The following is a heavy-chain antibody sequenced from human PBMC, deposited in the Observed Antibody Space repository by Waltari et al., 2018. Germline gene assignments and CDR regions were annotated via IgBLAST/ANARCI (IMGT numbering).Heavy chain of an antibody. CDR1: GFNFDDYG. D-gene: IGHD7-27*01. V-gene: IGHV3-20*01. Sequence: EVLLVESGGAVVRPGGSLRLSCAASGFNFDDYGMAWVRQAPGKGLELVSGISWNGASTDYADSVKGRFTISRDKAKNSLYLQMNSLIAEDTALYHCARDKWGPDYWGQGTLVTVSS. CDR3: ARDKWGPDY. CDR2: ISWNGAST. J-gene: IGHJ4*02.